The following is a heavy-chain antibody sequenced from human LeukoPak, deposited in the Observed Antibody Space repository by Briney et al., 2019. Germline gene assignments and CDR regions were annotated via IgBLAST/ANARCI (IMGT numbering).Heavy chain of an antibody. CDR3: AKDPSPYYYYGMDV. Sequence: PGGSLKLSCAASGFTFSSYGMHWVRQAPGKGLEWVAVISYDGSNKYYADSVKGRFTISRDNSKNTLYLQMNSLRAEDTAVYYCAKDPSPYYYYGMDVWGQGTTVTVSS. CDR2: ISYDGSNK. V-gene: IGHV3-30*18. CDR1: GFTFSSYG. J-gene: IGHJ6*02.